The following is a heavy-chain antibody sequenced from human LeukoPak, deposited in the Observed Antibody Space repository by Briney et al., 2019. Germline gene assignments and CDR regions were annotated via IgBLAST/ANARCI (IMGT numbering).Heavy chain of an antibody. CDR3: ASHSGSYFLPSGLDY. V-gene: IGHV1-46*01. CDR1: GYTFTSYY. D-gene: IGHD1-26*01. Sequence: ASVKVSCKASGYTFTSYYMHWVRQAPGQGLEWMGIINPSGGSTSYAQKFQGRVTMTTDTSTSTAYMELRSLRSDDTAVYYCASHSGSYFLPSGLDYWGQGTLVTVSS. CDR2: INPSGGST. J-gene: IGHJ4*02.